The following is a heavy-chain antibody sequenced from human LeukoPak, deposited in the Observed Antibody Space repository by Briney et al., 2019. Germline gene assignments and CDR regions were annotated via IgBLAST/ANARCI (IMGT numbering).Heavy chain of an antibody. CDR3: ARGLSTEPYYYYGTDV. CDR2: IYTSGST. CDR1: GGSISSYY. Sequence: AETLSLTCTVSGGSISSYYWSWIRQPAGKGLEWIGRIYTSGSTNYNPSLKSRVTISVDTSKNQLSLKLSSVTAADTAVYYCARGLSTEPYYYYGTDVWGEGTTVSVSS. J-gene: IGHJ6*01. V-gene: IGHV4-4*07. D-gene: IGHD1-26*01.